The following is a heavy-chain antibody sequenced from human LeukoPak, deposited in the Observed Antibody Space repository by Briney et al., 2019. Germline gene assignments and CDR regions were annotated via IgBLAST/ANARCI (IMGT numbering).Heavy chain of an antibody. J-gene: IGHJ3*02. V-gene: IGHV1-69*10. Sequence: GASVKVSCKASGGTFSSYAISWVRQAPGQGLEWMGWIIPILGIANYAQKFQGRVTITADKSTSTAYMELSSLRSEDTAVYYCARITTYYDILTGNDAFDIWGQGTMVTVSS. CDR3: ARITTYYDILTGNDAFDI. CDR1: GGTFSSYA. D-gene: IGHD3-9*01. CDR2: IIPILGIA.